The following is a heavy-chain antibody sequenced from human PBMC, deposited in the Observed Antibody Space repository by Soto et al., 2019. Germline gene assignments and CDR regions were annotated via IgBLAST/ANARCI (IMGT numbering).Heavy chain of an antibody. CDR1: GGSISSGGYY. D-gene: IGHD5-12*01. Sequence: SETLSLTCTVSGGSISSGGYYWSWIRQHPEKGLEWIGYIYYSGSTPYNPSLKRRVTISVDPSKNQFSLRLNSVTAADTAVYFCARDRGYADAFDIWGQGTMVTVSS. J-gene: IGHJ3*02. V-gene: IGHV4-31*03. CDR3: ARDRGYADAFDI. CDR2: IYYSGST.